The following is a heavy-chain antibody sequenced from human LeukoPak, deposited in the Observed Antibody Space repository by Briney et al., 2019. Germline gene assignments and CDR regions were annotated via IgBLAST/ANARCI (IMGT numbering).Heavy chain of an antibody. Sequence: PSQTLSLTCTVSGGSISSGSYCWSWIRQSAGKGLEWIGRVYTSGSTNYNPSLKSRVTISVDTSKNQFSLKLSSVTAADTAVYYCARGGGDWGFHQSDYWGQGTLVTVSS. CDR1: GGSISSGSYC. CDR2: VYTSGST. D-gene: IGHD2-21*01. V-gene: IGHV4-61*02. J-gene: IGHJ4*02. CDR3: ARGGGDWGFHQSDY.